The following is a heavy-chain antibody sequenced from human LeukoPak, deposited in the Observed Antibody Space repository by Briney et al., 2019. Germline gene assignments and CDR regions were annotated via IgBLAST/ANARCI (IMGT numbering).Heavy chain of an antibody. CDR2: IWCDGSNK. Sequence: GRSLRLSCAASGFTFSSYGMHWVRQAPGKGLEWVAVIWCDGSNKYYADSVKGRFTISRDNSKNTLYLQMNSLRAEDTAVYYCARGVLTGYYNHRNNWFDPWGQGTLVTVSS. CDR3: ARGVLTGYYNHRNNWFDP. CDR1: GFTFSSYG. J-gene: IGHJ5*02. V-gene: IGHV3-33*01. D-gene: IGHD3-9*01.